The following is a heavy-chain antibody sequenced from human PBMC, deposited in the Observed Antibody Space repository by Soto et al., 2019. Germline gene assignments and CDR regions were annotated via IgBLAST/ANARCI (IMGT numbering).Heavy chain of an antibody. D-gene: IGHD5-18*01. CDR2: IYYSGST. CDR1: GGSISSGGYY. Sequence: QVQLQESGPGLVKPSQTLSLTCTVSGGSISSGGYYWSWIRQHPGKGLEWIGYIYYSGSTYYNPSRKMRVNMAVDTSKTQFSLKLSSVTAADTAFYYCARGDKDMVTIHQLVGNWFDPWGQGNLVTESS. CDR3: ARGDKDMVTIHQLVGNWFDP. V-gene: IGHV4-31*03. J-gene: IGHJ5*02.